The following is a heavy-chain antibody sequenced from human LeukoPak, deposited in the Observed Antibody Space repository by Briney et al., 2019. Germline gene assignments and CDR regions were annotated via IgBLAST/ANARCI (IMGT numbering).Heavy chain of an antibody. CDR2: GHYSGNT. Sequence: SETLSLTCTVSGGSISAISGGPYYWGWIRQPPGKGLEWIGSGHYSGNTYNPSLKSRVTISIVRSKNQFSLKVRSVTGVDTAVYYCARHGHHGDHDYWGQGNLVTVSS. CDR3: ARHGHHGDHDY. V-gene: IGHV4-39*01. CDR1: GGSISAISGGPYY. J-gene: IGHJ4*02. D-gene: IGHD2-21*02.